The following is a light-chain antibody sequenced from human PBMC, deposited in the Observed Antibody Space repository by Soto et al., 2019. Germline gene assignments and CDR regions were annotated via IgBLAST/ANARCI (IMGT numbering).Light chain of an antibody. CDR3: TSYTSSTTNYV. CDR2: EVS. Sequence: QSALTQPASVSGSPGQSITFSCTGTSSDIGGYNDVSWYQQHPGKAPKLMIYEVSNRPSGVSDRFSGSKSGNTASLTISGLQAEDEADYYCTSYTSSTTNYVFGPGTKVTGL. CDR1: SSDIGGYND. J-gene: IGLJ1*01. V-gene: IGLV2-14*01.